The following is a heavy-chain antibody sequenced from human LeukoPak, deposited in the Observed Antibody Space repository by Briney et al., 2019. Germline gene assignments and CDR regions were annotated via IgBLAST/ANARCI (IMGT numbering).Heavy chain of an antibody. CDR2: ISSNGGST. V-gene: IGHV3-64*04. D-gene: IGHD1-20*01. J-gene: IGHJ3*02. CDR3: AKAYNWNDGAFDI. CDR1: GFTFSNYP. Sequence: GGSLRLSCSASGFTFSNYPMYWVRQAPGKGLEYVSGISSNGGSTSYADSVKGRFTISRDNSKNTLYLQMNSLRAEDTAVYYCAKAYNWNDGAFDIWGQGTMVTVSS.